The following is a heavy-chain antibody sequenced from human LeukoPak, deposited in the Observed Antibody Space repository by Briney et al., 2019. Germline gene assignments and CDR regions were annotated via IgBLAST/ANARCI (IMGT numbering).Heavy chain of an antibody. J-gene: IGHJ3*02. CDR2: VDHSGST. D-gene: IGHD3-10*01. Sequence: SETLSLTCAVYGDSFSAFYWSWIRQSPGKGLEWIGEVDHSGSTNYNPSLKSRVTISVDTSKNQLSLKLSSVTAADTAVYYCARGPGARKFDIWGQGTMVTVSS. CDR3: ARGPGARKFDI. CDR1: GDSFSAFY. V-gene: IGHV4-34*01.